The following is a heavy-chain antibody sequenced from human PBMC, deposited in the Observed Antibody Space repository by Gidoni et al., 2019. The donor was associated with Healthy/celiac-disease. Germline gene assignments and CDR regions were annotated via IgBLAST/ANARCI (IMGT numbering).Heavy chain of an antibody. CDR3: ARGDYDYVWGSYLISYFDY. D-gene: IGHD3-16*02. V-gene: IGHV1-18*01. J-gene: IGHJ4*02. CDR1: GYTFTSDG. Sequence: QVQLVQSGAEVKTPGASVKVSCKASGYTFTSDGISWVRQAPGQGLEWMGWISAYNGNTNYAQKLQGRVTMTTDTSTSTAYMELRSLRSDDTAVYYCARGDYDYVWGSYLISYFDYWGQGTLVTVSS. CDR2: ISAYNGNT.